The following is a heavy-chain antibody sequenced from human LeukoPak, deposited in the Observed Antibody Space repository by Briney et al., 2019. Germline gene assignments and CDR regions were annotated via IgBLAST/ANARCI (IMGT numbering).Heavy chain of an antibody. J-gene: IGHJ3*01. V-gene: IGHV4-59*08. CDR2: IYYSGST. CDR3: GAFDV. CDR1: GGSISGYY. Sequence: SETLSLTCTVSGGSISGYYWSWIRQPPGKGLEWIGFIYYSGSTSYNPSLKSRVTISVDTSKNQFSLNLSSVTASETAVYYVGAFDVWGRGTMVTVSS.